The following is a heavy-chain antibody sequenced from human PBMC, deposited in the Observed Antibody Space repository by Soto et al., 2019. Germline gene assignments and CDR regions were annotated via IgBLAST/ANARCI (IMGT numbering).Heavy chain of an antibody. Sequence: SETLSLTCTVSGGSISSYYWSWIRQPPGKGLEWIGYIYYSGSTNYNPSLKSRVTISVDTSKNQFSLKLSSVTAADTAVYYCARHKVTILLDWGQGTLVIVSS. CDR3: ARHKVTILLD. CDR1: GGSISSYY. V-gene: IGHV4-59*08. J-gene: IGHJ4*02. D-gene: IGHD4-17*01. CDR2: IYYSGST.